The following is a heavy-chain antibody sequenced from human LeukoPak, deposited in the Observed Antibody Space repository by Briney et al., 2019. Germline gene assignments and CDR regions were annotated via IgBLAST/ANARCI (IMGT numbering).Heavy chain of an antibody. V-gene: IGHV3-43*02. CDR3: AKGHFGAGHY. Sequence: PGGSLRLSCAASGFTFGDYTMHWFRQPPGRGLQWVSLITGDGGTTSYAGSVEGRFTISRDNSKKSLYLHMSSLRNEDTALYYCAKGHFGAGHYWGQGTLVTVSS. CDR1: GFTFGDYT. J-gene: IGHJ4*02. CDR2: ITGDGGTT. D-gene: IGHD3-3*01.